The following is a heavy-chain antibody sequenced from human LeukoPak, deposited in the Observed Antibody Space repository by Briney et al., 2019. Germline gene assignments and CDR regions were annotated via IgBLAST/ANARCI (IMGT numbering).Heavy chain of an antibody. CDR3: ARDGTGGYYYYYMDV. CDR2: IRYDGRNK. D-gene: IGHD2-8*02. V-gene: IGHV3-30*02. CDR1: GFIFSSYG. Sequence: PGGSLRLSCAASGFIFSSYGMHWVRQAPGKGLEWVVFIRYDGRNKYYADSVKGRFTISRDNAKNSLYLQMNSLRAEDTAVYYCARDGTGGYYYYYMDVWGKGTTVTISS. J-gene: IGHJ6*03.